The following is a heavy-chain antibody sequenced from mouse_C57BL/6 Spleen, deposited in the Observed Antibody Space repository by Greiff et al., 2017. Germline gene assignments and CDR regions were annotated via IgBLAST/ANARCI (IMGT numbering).Heavy chain of an antibody. Sequence: QVHVKQPGTELVKPGASVKLSCKASGYTFTSYWMHWVKQRPGQGLEWIGNINPSNGGTNYNEKFKSKATLTVDKSSSTAYMQLSSLTSEDSAVYYCARKVWDDYAMDYWGQGTSVTVSS. V-gene: IGHV1-53*01. J-gene: IGHJ4*01. CDR3: ARKVWDDYAMDY. CDR1: GYTFTSYW. D-gene: IGHD4-1*01. CDR2: INPSNGGT.